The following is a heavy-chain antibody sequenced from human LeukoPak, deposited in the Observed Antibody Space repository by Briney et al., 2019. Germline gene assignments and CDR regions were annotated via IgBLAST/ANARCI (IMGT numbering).Heavy chain of an antibody. V-gene: IGHV3-30*01. J-gene: IGHJ4*02. Sequence: GGSLRLSCAASGFTFSSYAMHWVRQAPGRGLEWVAMISFDGTDIYYADSVKGRFTFSRDNSKNTVYLEMDSLRADDTAVYFCARDFVSGYRTYWYESYFDYWGQGTLVTVSS. CDR3: ARDFVSGYRTYWYESYFDY. CDR2: ISFDGTDI. CDR1: GFTFSSYA. D-gene: IGHD1-1*01.